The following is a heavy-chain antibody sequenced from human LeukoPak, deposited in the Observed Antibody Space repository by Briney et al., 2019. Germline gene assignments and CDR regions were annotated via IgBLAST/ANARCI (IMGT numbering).Heavy chain of an antibody. Sequence: ASVTVSFKTSVYTFTNFDINWVRQAAGHGREWMGWMNPNSGNTGYAQKFQGRVTITRNTSISTAYMELSSLRSEDTAVYYCARAPSWNYNRYYYYYVDVWGRGTTVTVSS. CDR1: VYTFTNFD. CDR3: ARAPSWNYNRYYYYYVDV. D-gene: IGHD1-7*01. CDR2: MNPNSGNT. V-gene: IGHV1-8*03. J-gene: IGHJ6*03.